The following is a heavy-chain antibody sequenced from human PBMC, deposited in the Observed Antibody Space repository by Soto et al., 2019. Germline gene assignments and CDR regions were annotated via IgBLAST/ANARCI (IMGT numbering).Heavy chain of an antibody. V-gene: IGHV3-21*01. J-gene: IGHJ4*02. CDR3: ARVRTPIVVIPAAWDY. CDR1: GFTFSSYG. CDR2: ISSSHSYT. Sequence: GGSLRLSCAASGFTFSSYGMNWVRQAPGKGLEWVSSISSSHSYTYYADSMKGRFTLSRDNAKNSLYLQMNSLRAEDTAVYYCARVRTPIVVIPAAWDYWGQGTLVTVSS. D-gene: IGHD2-2*01.